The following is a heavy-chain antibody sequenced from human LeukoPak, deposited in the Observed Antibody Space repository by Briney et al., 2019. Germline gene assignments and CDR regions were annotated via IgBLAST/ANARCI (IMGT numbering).Heavy chain of an antibody. J-gene: IGHJ6*02. Sequence: GRSLRLSCAASGFTFSSYGRDWVRQAPGKGLEWVAVISYDGSNKYYADSVKGRFTSSRDNSKNTLYLQMNSLRAEDTAGYYCAKEKEAYYYGMDVWGQGTTVTVSS. CDR2: ISYDGSNK. V-gene: IGHV3-30*18. CDR1: GFTFSSYG. CDR3: AKEKEAYYYGMDV.